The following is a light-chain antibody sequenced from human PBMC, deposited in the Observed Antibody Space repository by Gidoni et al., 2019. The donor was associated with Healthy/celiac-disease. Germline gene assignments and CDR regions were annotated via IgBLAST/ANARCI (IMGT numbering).Light chain of an antibody. J-gene: IGLJ3*02. CDR2: GNS. Sequence: QSVRTPPPPVSAAPGHRVTIPCTGSSSNIGAGYDVHWYQQLPGTAPKLLLHGNSNRPSGVPDRFSGSKSGTSASLAITGLQAEDEADYYCQSYDSSLSGPWVFGGGTKLTVL. CDR3: QSYDSSLSGPWV. CDR1: SSNIGAGYD. V-gene: IGLV1-40*01.